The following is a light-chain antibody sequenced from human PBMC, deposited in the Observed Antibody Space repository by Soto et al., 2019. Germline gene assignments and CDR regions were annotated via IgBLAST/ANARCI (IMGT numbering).Light chain of an antibody. CDR1: QSVSSY. Sequence: EIVLTQSPATLSLSPGERATLSCRASQSVSSYLAWYQQKPGQAPRLLIYDASNRATGIPARFSGSGFGTEFTLTISSLQPDDFATYYCQQYNSYSWTFGQGTKVDIK. V-gene: IGKV3-11*01. J-gene: IGKJ1*01. CDR3: QQYNSYSWT. CDR2: DAS.